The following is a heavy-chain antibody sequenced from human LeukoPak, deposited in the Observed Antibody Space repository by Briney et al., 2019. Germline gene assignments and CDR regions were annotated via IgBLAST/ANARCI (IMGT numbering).Heavy chain of an antibody. CDR2: IIPIFGTA. Sequence: ASVKVSCTASGGTFSSYAISWVRPAPGQGLEWMGGIIPIFGTANYAQKFQGRVTITADESTSTAYMELSSLRSEDTAVYYCARLYSGSLIFDYWGQGTLVTVSS. V-gene: IGHV1-69*01. J-gene: IGHJ4*02. D-gene: IGHD1-26*01. CDR1: GGTFSSYA. CDR3: ARLYSGSLIFDY.